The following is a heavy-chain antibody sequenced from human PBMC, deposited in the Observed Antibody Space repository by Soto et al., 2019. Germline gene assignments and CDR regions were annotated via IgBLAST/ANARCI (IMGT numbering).Heavy chain of an antibody. Sequence: ASVKVSCKASGYTFTSYGISWVRQAPGQRLEWMGWISAYNGNTNYAQKLQGRVTMTTDTSTSTAYMELRSLRSDDTAVYYCARGAPSLSTPYYYYYYMDVWGKGTTVTVSS. V-gene: IGHV1-18*01. J-gene: IGHJ6*03. CDR2: ISAYNGNT. CDR3: ARGAPSLSTPYYYYYYMDV. CDR1: GYTFTSYG.